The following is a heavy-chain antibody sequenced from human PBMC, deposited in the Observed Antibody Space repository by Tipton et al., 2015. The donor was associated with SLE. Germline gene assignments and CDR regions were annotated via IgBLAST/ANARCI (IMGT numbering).Heavy chain of an antibody. J-gene: IGHJ5*02. Sequence: TLSLTCTVSGGSISSYYWSWIRQPAGKGLEWIGRIYTSGSTNYNPSLTSRHTVSVDTSTNQFSLKLSSVTAADTAVYYCARGVVLDWFDPWGQGTLVTVSS. CDR3: ARGVVLDWFDP. D-gene: IGHD3-22*01. CDR2: IYTSGST. V-gene: IGHV4-4*07. CDR1: GGSISSYY.